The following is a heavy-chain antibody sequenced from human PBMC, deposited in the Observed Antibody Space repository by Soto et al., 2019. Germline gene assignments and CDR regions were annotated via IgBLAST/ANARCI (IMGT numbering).Heavy chain of an antibody. CDR3: ARRRWDAFDI. V-gene: IGHV3-11*05. CDR2: ISSSPTYT. CDR1: GFTFRDYY. J-gene: IGHJ3*02. D-gene: IGHD6-13*01. Sequence: QVQLVESGGGLVKPGGSLRLSCAASGFTFRDYYMSWIRQAPGKGLEWVSYISSSPTYTDYADSVKGRFTISRDNAKNSLYLQMNSLRAEDTAVYYCARRRWDAFDIWGQGTMVTVSS.